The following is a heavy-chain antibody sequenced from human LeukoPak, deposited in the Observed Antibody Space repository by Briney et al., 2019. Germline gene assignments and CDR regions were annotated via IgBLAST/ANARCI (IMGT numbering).Heavy chain of an antibody. D-gene: IGHD2-2*01. V-gene: IGHV4-61*02. CDR1: GGSISSGGYY. J-gene: IGHJ6*03. CDR2: IYTSGST. Sequence: PSETLSLTCTVSGGSISSGGYYWSWIRQPAGKGLEWIGRIYTSGSTNYNPSLKSRVTISVDTSKNQFSLKLSSVTAADTAVYYCARDGPPRYCSSTSCQRGYYYYMDVWGKGTTVTVSS. CDR3: ARDGPPRYCSSTSCQRGYYYYMDV.